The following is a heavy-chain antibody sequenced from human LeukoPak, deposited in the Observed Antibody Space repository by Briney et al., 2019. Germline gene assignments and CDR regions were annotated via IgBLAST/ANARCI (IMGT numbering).Heavy chain of an antibody. V-gene: IGHV3-30-3*01. Sequence: PGGSLRLSCAASGFTFSSYAMHWVRQAPGKGLEWVAVISYDGSNKYYADSVKGRFTISRDNSKNTLYLQMNSLRAEDTAVYYCARGARLQTNQYYYYYYMDVWGKGTTVTVSS. D-gene: IGHD4-11*01. CDR1: GFTFSSYA. CDR2: ISYDGSNK. CDR3: ARGARLQTNQYYYYYYMDV. J-gene: IGHJ6*03.